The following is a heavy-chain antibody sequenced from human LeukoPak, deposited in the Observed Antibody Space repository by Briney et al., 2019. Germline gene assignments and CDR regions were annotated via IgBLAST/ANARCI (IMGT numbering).Heavy chain of an antibody. Sequence: PGGSLRLSCAASGFTFSSYSMNWVRQAPGKGLEWVSYISSTSSTIYYAESVKGRFTISRDNAKNTLYLQMNSLRAEDTAVYYCARSSNGYDYWGQGTLVTVSS. CDR1: GFTFSSYS. V-gene: IGHV3-48*04. J-gene: IGHJ4*02. CDR2: ISSTSSTI. CDR3: ARSSNGYDY. D-gene: IGHD5-18*01.